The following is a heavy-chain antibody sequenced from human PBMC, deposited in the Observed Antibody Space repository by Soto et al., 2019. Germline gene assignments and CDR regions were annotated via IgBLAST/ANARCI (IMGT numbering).Heavy chain of an antibody. CDR2: TSYDGSIK. CDR1: GITFSNYGTYA. V-gene: IGHV3-30-3*01. D-gene: IGHD2-2*01. Sequence: QVQLVESGGGVVQPGRSLRLSCAASGITFSNYGTYAMHWVRQAPGKGLEWVAVTSYDGSIKYYADSVKGRFTISRDNSKTTLFLDMSSLRVEDTAVYFCARGEVVPAAVGSFFDCWGQGTLVTVSS. J-gene: IGHJ4*02. CDR3: ARGEVVPAAVGSFFDC.